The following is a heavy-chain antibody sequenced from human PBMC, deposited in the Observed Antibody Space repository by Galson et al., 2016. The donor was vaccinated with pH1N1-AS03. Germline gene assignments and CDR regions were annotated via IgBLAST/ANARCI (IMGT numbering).Heavy chain of an antibody. CDR1: GFTFTNYW. D-gene: IGHD1-1*01. Sequence: SLRLSCAASGFTFTNYWMAWVRQAPGKGLEWVANIKTDGGDKNYVDSVKGRFILSRDNAKNSLYLQMNSLRAEDTAVYYCARENWSVEYWGQGTLVIVSS. CDR3: ARENWSVEY. J-gene: IGHJ4*02. CDR2: IKTDGGDK. V-gene: IGHV3-7*03.